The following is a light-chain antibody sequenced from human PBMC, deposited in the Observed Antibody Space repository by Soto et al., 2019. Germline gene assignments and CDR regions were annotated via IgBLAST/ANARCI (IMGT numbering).Light chain of an antibody. Sequence: EIVLTQSPGTLSLSPGERPTLSCSASQSVSNNYLAWYQQKPGQAPRLLIYGASNRATGIPDRFSGSGSGTDFTLSISSLEPEDFAVYYCQQRSNWPSLTFGGGTKVDIK. CDR3: QQRSNWPSLT. J-gene: IGKJ4*01. V-gene: IGKV3D-20*02. CDR1: QSVSNNY. CDR2: GAS.